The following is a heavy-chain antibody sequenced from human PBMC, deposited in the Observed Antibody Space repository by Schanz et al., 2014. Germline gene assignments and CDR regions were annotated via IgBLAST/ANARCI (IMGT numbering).Heavy chain of an antibody. CDR1: GGSISLDIYH. CDR3: ARPGAYCGGDCYDY. Sequence: QLQLQESGPGLVKPSETLSLTCTVSGGSISLDIYHWGWIRQPPGKGLEWIGSSHYGGKTYFNPSRKGRFPMFVDPSRNQSSLKLSSVTAADTAVYYCARPGAYCGGDCYDYWGQGTLVTVSS. J-gene: IGHJ4*02. D-gene: IGHD2-21*01. V-gene: IGHV4-39*01. CDR2: SHYGGKT.